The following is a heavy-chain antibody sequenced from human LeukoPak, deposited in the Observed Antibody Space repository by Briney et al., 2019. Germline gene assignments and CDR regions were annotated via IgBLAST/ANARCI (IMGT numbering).Heavy chain of an antibody. CDR2: ISGSGGST. CDR1: GFTFSSYA. CDR3: AKVGLVGATRYYFDY. D-gene: IGHD1-26*01. V-gene: IGHV3-23*01. Sequence: GGSLRLSCAASGFTFSSYAMSWVRQAPGKGLEWVSAISGSGGSTYYADSVKGRFTISRDNSKSTLYLQMNSLRAEDTAVYYCAKVGLVGATRYYFDYWGQGTLVTVSS. J-gene: IGHJ4*02.